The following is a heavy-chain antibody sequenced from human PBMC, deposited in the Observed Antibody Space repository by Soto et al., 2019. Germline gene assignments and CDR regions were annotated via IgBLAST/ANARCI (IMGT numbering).Heavy chain of an antibody. CDR1: GGSISSSSYY. CDR3: ARATRWFGELPAVDY. J-gene: IGHJ4*02. Sequence: SETLSLTCTVSGGSISSSSYYWGWIRQPPGKGLEWIGSIYYSGSTYYNPSLKSRVTISVDTSKNQFSLKLSSVTAADTAVYYCARATRWFGELPAVDYWGQGTLVTVSS. CDR2: IYYSGST. D-gene: IGHD3-10*01. V-gene: IGHV4-39*01.